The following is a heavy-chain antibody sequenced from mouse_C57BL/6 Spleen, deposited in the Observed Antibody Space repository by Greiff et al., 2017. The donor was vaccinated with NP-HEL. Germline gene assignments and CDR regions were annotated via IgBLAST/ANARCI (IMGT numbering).Heavy chain of an antibody. CDR3: ARDDGYSAWFAY. V-gene: IGHV2-6*03. Sequence: VMLVESGPGLVAPSQSLSITCTVSGFSLTSYGVHWVRQPPGQGLEWLVVIWSDGSPTYNYALNSRLRISKDNSKSQVFLKRNSLQTDDTAMYCCARDDGYSAWFAYWGQGTLVTVSA. CDR2: IWSDGSP. J-gene: IGHJ3*01. CDR1: GFSLTSYG. D-gene: IGHD2-3*01.